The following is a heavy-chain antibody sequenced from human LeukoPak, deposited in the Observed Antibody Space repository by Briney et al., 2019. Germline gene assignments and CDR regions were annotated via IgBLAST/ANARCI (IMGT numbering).Heavy chain of an antibody. CDR1: GGSISSYY. CDR2: IYTSGST. V-gene: IGHV4-4*07. J-gene: IGHJ5*02. D-gene: IGHD3-3*01. Sequence: SETLSLTCTVSGGSISSYYWSWIRQPAGKGLEWIGRIYTSGSTNYNPSLKSQVTMSVDTSKNQFSLKLSSVTAADTAVYYCAREAEYYDFWSGYSVQGWFDPWGQGTLVTVSS. CDR3: AREAEYYDFWSGYSVQGWFDP.